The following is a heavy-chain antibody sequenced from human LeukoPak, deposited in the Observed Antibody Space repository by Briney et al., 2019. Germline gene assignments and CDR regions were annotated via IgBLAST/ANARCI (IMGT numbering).Heavy chain of an antibody. CDR3: ARDKEHPAGEFDY. D-gene: IGHD1-1*01. CDR1: GGTFSSYA. CDR2: IIPIFGTA. Sequence: SVKVSCKASGGTFSSYAISWVRRAPGQGLEWMGGIIPIFGTANYAQKFQGRVTITTDESTSTAYMELSSLRSEDTAVYYCARDKEHPAGEFDYWGQGTLDTVSS. V-gene: IGHV1-69*05. J-gene: IGHJ4*02.